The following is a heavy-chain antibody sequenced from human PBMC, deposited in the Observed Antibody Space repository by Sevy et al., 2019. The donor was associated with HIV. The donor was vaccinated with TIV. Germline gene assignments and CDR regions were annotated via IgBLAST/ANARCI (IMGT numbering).Heavy chain of an antibody. CDR1: GITFSAYA. CDR3: ATLRGGLYGSGYFQN. J-gene: IGHJ1*01. V-gene: IGHV3-23*01. D-gene: IGHD3-10*01. CDR2: ISSSGGST. Sequence: GGSLRLSCAASGITFSAYAMSWVRQAPGKGLEWVSCISSSGGSTYYADSVKGRFSISRDTSKNTLYLQMNSLRAEDTAVYYCATLRGGLYGSGYFQNWGQGTQVTVSS.